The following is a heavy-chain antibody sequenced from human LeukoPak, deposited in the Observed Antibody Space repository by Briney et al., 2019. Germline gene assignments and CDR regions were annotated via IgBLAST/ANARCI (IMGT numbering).Heavy chain of an antibody. V-gene: IGHV4-39*01. CDR1: GGSISSSSYY. Sequence: PSETLSLTCTVCGGSISSSSYYWGWIRQPPGKGLEWIGSIYYSGSTYYNPSLKSRVTISVDTSKNQFSLKLSSVTAADTAVYYCARGLAGTSNWFDPWGQGTLVTVSS. CDR2: IYYSGST. CDR3: ARGLAGTSNWFDP. J-gene: IGHJ5*02. D-gene: IGHD1-1*01.